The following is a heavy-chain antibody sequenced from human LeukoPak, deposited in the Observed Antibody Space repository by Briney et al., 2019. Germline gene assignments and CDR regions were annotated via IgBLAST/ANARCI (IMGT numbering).Heavy chain of an antibody. Sequence: GGSLRLSCSASGFTSSNYKMHWVRQAPGKGLVWVSRINGDGRSIVYADSVKGRFTISRDNANNTLYLQMNSLTADDTAVYYCARGGSQAGSFLDSGGQGILVTVS. CDR1: GFTSSNYK. CDR2: INGDGRSI. CDR3: ARGGSQAGSFLDS. D-gene: IGHD3-16*01. J-gene: IGHJ4*02. V-gene: IGHV3-74*01.